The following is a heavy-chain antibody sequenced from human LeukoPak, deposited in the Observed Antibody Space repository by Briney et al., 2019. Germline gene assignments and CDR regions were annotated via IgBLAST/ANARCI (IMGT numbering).Heavy chain of an antibody. CDR1: GYSFTSYW. CDR2: IYPGDSDT. J-gene: IGHJ4*02. V-gene: IGHV5-51*01. CDR3: ARGYKYGEQPSGY. Sequence: LGESLKISCKGSGYSFTSYWIGWVRQMPGKGLEWMGVIYPGDSDTRYGPSFQGQVTISADKSINTAYLQWSSLKASDTAMYYCARGYKYGEQPSGYWGQGTLVTVSS. D-gene: IGHD5-24*01.